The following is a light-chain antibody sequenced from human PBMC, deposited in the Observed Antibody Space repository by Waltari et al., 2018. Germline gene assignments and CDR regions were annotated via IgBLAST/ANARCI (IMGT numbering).Light chain of an antibody. J-gene: IGLJ3*02. CDR2: DVS. CDR3: CSYAGSRTWV. V-gene: IGLV2-23*02. CDR1: SSDIGTFNL. Sequence: QSALTQPASVSGSPGQSISISCIGTSSDIGTFNLVSWYLQYPGTAPKLPIYDVSQRPSGVSNRVSGSKSGNTASLTISGLQAEDEAIYYCCSYAGSRTWVFGGGAKLTVL.